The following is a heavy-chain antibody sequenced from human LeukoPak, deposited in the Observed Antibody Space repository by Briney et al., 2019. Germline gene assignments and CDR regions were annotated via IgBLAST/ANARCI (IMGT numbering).Heavy chain of an antibody. CDR2: INHSGST. CDR1: GGSFSGYY. D-gene: IGHD5-18*01. J-gene: IGHJ4*02. CDR3: ARGKIQLWLLS. Sequence: SETLSLTCAVYGGSFSGYYWSWIRQPPGKGLEWIGEINHSGSTSYNPSLKSRVTISVDTSKNQFSLKLSSVTAADTAVYYCARGKIQLWLLSWGQGTLVTVSS. V-gene: IGHV4-34*01.